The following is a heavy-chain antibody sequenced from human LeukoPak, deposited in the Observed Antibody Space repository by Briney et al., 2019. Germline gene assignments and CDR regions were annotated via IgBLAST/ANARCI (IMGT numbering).Heavy chain of an antibody. CDR2: INHSGST. CDR1: GGSFSGYY. D-gene: IGHD6-19*01. CDR3: ARVGGSGWYIFDY. Sequence: PSETLSLTCAVYGGSFSGYYWSWIRQPPGKGLEWIGEINHSGSTNYNPSLKSRVTISVDTSKNQFSLKLSSVTAADTAVYYCARVGGSGWYIFDYWGQGTLVIVSA. V-gene: IGHV4-34*01. J-gene: IGHJ4*02.